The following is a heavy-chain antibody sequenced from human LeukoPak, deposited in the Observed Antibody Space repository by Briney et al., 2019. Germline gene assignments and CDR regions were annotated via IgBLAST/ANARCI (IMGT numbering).Heavy chain of an antibody. CDR2: ISAYNGNT. D-gene: IGHD3-22*01. CDR1: GYTFTSYG. J-gene: IGHJ5*02. V-gene: IGHV1-18*01. Sequence: ASVKVSCKASGYTFTSYGISWVRQAPGQGLEWMGWISAYNGNTNYAQKLQGRVTMTTDTSTSTAYMELRSLRSDDTAVYYCARGGGDYYDSSGYYSNNWFDPWGGEPWSPSPQ. CDR3: ARGGGDYYDSSGYYSNNWFDP.